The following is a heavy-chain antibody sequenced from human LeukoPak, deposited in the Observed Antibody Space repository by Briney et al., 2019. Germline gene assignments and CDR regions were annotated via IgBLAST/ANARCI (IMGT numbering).Heavy chain of an antibody. CDR3: ARKGVGGELGGFDY. V-gene: IGHV3-20*01. CDR2: INRIGSIA. Sequence: GGSLRLSCAASGLMFDEYGMSWVRQVPGKGLEWVCGINRIGSIAGCADSVKGRFTISRDNAKNFLFLDMNSLRVEDTAFYHCARKGVGGELGGFDYWGQGTLVTVSS. CDR1: GLMFDEYG. D-gene: IGHD3-16*01. J-gene: IGHJ4*02.